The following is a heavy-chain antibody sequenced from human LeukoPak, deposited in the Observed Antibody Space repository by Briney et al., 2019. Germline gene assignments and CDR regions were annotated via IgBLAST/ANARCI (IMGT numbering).Heavy chain of an antibody. V-gene: IGHV3-74*01. CDR2: MNSDGSST. J-gene: IGHJ4*02. D-gene: IGHD6-13*01. CDR1: GFTFSTYR. Sequence: GGSLRLSCASSGFTFSTYRMHWVRQGPGKGLVWVSGMNSDGSSTVYADSVKGRFTISRDNAKNTLYLQMNSLRAEDTAVYYCAKGESSSWFDWGQGTLVTVSS. CDR3: AKGESSSWFD.